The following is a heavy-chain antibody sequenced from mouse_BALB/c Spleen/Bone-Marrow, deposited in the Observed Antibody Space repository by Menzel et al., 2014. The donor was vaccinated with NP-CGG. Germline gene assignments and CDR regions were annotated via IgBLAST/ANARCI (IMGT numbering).Heavy chain of an antibody. Sequence: QVQLQQSGAELAKPGASVKMSCKASGYTCTSYWMHWVKQRPGQGLEWIGYINPSTGYTEYNQKFKDKATLTADKSSSTAYMQLSSLTSEDSAVYYCARDWYFDVWGAGTTVTVSS. V-gene: IGHV1-7*01. CDR1: GYTCTSYW. CDR2: INPSTGYT. J-gene: IGHJ1*01. CDR3: ARDWYFDV.